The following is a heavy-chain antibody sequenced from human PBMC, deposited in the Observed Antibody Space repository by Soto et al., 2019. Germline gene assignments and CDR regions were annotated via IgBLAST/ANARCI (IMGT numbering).Heavy chain of an antibody. V-gene: IGHV3-30*18. CDR3: AKQLGYCSSTSCRDYYYGMDV. D-gene: IGHD2-2*01. J-gene: IGHJ6*02. Sequence: SLRLSCAASGFTFNNYGMHWVRQAPGKGLEWVAVISYDGSNKYYADSVKGRLTISRDNSKNTLYLQMSSLKAEDTAVYYCAKQLGYCSSTSCRDYYYGMDVWGQGTTVTV. CDR2: ISYDGSNK. CDR1: GFTFNNYG.